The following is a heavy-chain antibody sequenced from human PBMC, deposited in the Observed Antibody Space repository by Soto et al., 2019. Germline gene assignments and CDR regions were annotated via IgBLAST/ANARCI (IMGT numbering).Heavy chain of an antibody. V-gene: IGHV4-59*01. Sequence: SETLSLTCTVSGGTFSPNYWSLIRQPPGKGLEWIGYIYYSGSTNYNPSLKSRLTISVDTSKNQFSLKLSSVTAADTAVYYCARGKGGYSPFDYWGQGTLVTVSS. CDR3: ARGKGGYSPFDY. CDR2: IYYSGST. CDR1: GGTFSPNY. D-gene: IGHD2-15*01. J-gene: IGHJ4*02.